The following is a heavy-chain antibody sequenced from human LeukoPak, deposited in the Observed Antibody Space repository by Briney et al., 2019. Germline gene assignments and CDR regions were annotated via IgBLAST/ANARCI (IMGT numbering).Heavy chain of an antibody. D-gene: IGHD3-16*01. CDR1: GFTFSGHN. J-gene: IGHJ4*02. CDR3: ARAMSTFGGVRNYFDS. V-gene: IGHV3-48*04. Sequence: GGSLRLSCAASGFTFSGHNMNWVRQAPGKGLEWISFVSISSGTIYYADSVNGRFRISRDNAKSSLDLEMNSLRAEDTAVYYCARAMSTFGGVRNYFDSWGQGTLVTVSS. CDR2: VSISSGTI.